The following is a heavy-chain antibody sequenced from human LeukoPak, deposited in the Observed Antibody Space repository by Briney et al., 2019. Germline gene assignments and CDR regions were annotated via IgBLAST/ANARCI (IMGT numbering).Heavy chain of an antibody. CDR2: IYSDGNT. CDR1: GFTVSSHY. Sequence: GGSLRLSCAASGFTVSSHYMTWVRQAPGKGLEYVSIIYSDGNTHYADSVKGRFTLSRDNSKNTLYLRMNSLRAEDTAVYYCARDPYYAESGDPWGQGTLVTVSS. J-gene: IGHJ5*02. D-gene: IGHD3-3*01. V-gene: IGHV3-53*01. CDR3: ARDPYYAESGDP.